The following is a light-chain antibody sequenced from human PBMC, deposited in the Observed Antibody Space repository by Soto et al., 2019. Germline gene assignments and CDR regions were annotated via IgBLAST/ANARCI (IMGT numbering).Light chain of an antibody. CDR3: QQSYSSPWL. Sequence: DLQMTQSPSSLSASVGDRVTITCRASQSISSYLNWYQQKPGKAPKLLIYAASSLQSGVPSRFSGSGSGTDFTLTISILQPEDCATYYCQQSYSSPWLFGQGTQVEIK. V-gene: IGKV1-39*01. CDR1: QSISSY. CDR2: AAS. J-gene: IGKJ1*01.